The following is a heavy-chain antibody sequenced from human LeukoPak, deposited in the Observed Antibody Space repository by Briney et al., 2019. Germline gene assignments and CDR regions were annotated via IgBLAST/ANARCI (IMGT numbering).Heavy chain of an antibody. Sequence: PGGSLRLSCAASGFTFSNHWMHWVRQVPGKGLVWVARIDGSGSSIGHADFVKGRFSISRGNAKSTLYLQMNSLRAEDTAVYYCARGPGSSGGAYVGDYWGHGTLVTVSS. V-gene: IGHV3-74*01. J-gene: IGHJ4*01. CDR1: GFTFSNHW. CDR2: IDGSGSSI. D-gene: IGHD3-22*01. CDR3: ARGPGSSGGAYVGDY.